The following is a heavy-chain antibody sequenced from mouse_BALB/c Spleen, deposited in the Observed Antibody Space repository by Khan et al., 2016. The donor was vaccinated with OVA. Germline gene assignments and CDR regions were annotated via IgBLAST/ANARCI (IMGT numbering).Heavy chain of an antibody. V-gene: IGHV9-2-1*01. CDR1: GYTFTDYS. CDR2: INTETGEP. D-gene: IGHD2-14*01. J-gene: IGHJ2*01. CDR3: ARDRYGYFDY. Sequence: QIQLVQSGPELKKPGETVKISCKASGYTFTDYSMHWVKQAPGKGLKWMGWINTETGEPTYADDFKGRFAFSLETSASTAYLQINNLKNEDTATYFGARDRYGYFDYWGQGTTLTVSS.